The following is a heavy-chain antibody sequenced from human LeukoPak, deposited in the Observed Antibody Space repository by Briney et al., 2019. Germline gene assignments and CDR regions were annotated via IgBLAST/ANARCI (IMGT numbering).Heavy chain of an antibody. J-gene: IGHJ4*02. Sequence: PGGSLRLSCEVSGFTFSTEAMTWVRQAPGKGLEGVSSISDSSRTTYYADSVQGRFTISRDNSRNTVYLQMNSLRGEDTAFYYCAKKLGFIPQFDYWSQGTLVAVSS. V-gene: IGHV3-23*01. D-gene: IGHD6-13*01. CDR1: GFTFSTEA. CDR3: AKKLGFIPQFDY. CDR2: ISDSSRTT.